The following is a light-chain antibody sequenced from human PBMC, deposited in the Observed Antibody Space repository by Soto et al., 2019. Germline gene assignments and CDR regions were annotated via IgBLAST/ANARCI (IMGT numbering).Light chain of an antibody. CDR2: GAS. CDR1: QSVSSN. CDR3: HQYGTAPLT. J-gene: IGKJ3*01. Sequence: EIVLTQSPGTLSLSPGERASLSCRASQSVSSNLAWYQQKPGQAPRLLIYGASTRATGIPARFSGSGSGTDFTLTISRLEPEDFSVYYCHQYGTAPLTFGPGTKVDIK. V-gene: IGKV3-20*01.